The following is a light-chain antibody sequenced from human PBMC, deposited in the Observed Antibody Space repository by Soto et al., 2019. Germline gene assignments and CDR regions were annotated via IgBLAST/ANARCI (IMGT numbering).Light chain of an antibody. CDR1: SSNIGAGYD. J-gene: IGLJ1*01. CDR2: ASY. Sequence: QSVLTQPPSVSEAPRQRVTISCSGSSSNIGAGYDVHWYQQLPRTAPKLLIFASYNRPSGVPDRFSGSKSGTSASLAITGLQAEDEAEYYCQSYDSSLSGYVFGIGTKLTVL. V-gene: IGLV1-40*01. CDR3: QSYDSSLSGYV.